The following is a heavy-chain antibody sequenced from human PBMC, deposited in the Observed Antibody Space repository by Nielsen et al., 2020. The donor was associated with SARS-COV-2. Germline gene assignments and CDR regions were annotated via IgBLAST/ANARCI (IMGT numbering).Heavy chain of an antibody. D-gene: IGHD3-3*01. V-gene: IGHV3-74*01. CDR1: GFTFSSTW. J-gene: IGHJ6*03. CDR2: INPSGSGT. CDR3: AGGADFWSGTQKYYMDV. Sequence: GSLRLSCSASGFTFSSTWMDWVRQAPGQGLVWVSRINPSGSGTAYADSVKGRFAVSRDNAENTVVLQIHSLRVEDTAVHYCAGGADFWSGTQKYYMDVWGKGTTVTVSS.